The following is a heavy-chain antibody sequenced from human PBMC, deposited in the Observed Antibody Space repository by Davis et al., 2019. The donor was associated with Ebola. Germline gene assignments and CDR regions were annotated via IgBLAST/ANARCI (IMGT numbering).Heavy chain of an antibody. CDR2: IKPDGSEK. Sequence: ESLKISCAASGFTFSSYWMSWVRQAPGKGLEWVANIKPDGSEKYYVGSVKGRFTISRDNAKNSLSLEMNSLRAEDTAVYYGARVGGNCYGYWGQGALVSVSS. CDR1: GFTFSSYW. CDR3: ARVGGNCYGY. V-gene: IGHV3-7*01. J-gene: IGHJ4*02. D-gene: IGHD2-15*01.